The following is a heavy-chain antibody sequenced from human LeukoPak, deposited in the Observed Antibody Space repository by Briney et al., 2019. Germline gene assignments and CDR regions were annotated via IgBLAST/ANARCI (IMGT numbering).Heavy chain of an antibody. D-gene: IGHD6-13*01. CDR1: GYTFTRYG. CDR3: ARDIQQLVPYYFDY. Sequence: ASVKVSCKASGYTFTRYGLSWVRQAPGQGLEWMGWISAYNGNTNYAQKLQGRVTMTTDTSTSTAYMELRSLRSDDTAVYYCARDIQQLVPYYFDYWGQGALVTVSS. J-gene: IGHJ4*02. CDR2: ISAYNGNT. V-gene: IGHV1-18*04.